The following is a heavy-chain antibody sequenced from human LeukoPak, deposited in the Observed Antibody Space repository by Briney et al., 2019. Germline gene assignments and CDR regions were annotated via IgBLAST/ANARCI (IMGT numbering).Heavy chain of an antibody. J-gene: IGHJ4*02. CDR2: INRDGSST. Sequence: GGSLRLSCAASGFTFSSHWMHWVRQAPGKGLVWVSRINRDGSSTSYADSVKGRFTISRDNAKNTLYLRMNSLRAEDTAVYYCAQSTLYYDFWSGYSNFDYWGQGTLVTVSS. CDR3: AQSTLYYDFWSGYSNFDY. V-gene: IGHV3-74*01. CDR1: GFTFSSHW. D-gene: IGHD3-3*01.